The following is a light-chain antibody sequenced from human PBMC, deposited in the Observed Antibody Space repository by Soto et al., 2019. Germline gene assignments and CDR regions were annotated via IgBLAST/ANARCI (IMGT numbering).Light chain of an antibody. CDR1: QTITSD. J-gene: IGKJ1*01. CDR2: AAS. CDR3: QQSYSTPQT. Sequence: DIQMTQSPSSLSAPVGDRVTITCRASQTITSDLNWYQQKPGKAPKLLIYAASSLQSGVPSRFSGSGSGTDFTLTIGSLQPEDFATYYCQQSYSTPQTFGQGTKVDI. V-gene: IGKV1-39*01.